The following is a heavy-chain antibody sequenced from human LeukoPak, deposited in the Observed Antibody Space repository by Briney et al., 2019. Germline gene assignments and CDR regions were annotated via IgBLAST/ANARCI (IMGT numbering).Heavy chain of an antibody. Sequence: GGSLRLSCAASGFTFSTYPMSWVRQTPGKGLEWVSSISASGSSTYYPDSVKGRFTISRDNLRDTLYLQMNSLRVEDTALYFCAKDGTYYYDSRSYPRFWGLGALVTVSS. J-gene: IGHJ4*02. CDR2: ISASGSST. CDR3: AKDGTYYYDSRSYPRF. D-gene: IGHD3-10*01. CDR1: GFTFSTYP. V-gene: IGHV3-23*01.